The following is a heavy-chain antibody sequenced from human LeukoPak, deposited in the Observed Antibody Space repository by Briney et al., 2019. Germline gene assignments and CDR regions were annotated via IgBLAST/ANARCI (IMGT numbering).Heavy chain of an antibody. J-gene: IGHJ3*02. CDR3: AKDQCRPGGEPRPDAFDI. CDR2: ISYDGSNK. V-gene: IGHV3-30*18. Sequence: PGGSLRLSCAASGFTFSSYGMHWVRQAPGKGLEWVAVISYDGSNKYYADSVKGRFTISRDNSKNTLYLQMNSLRAEDTAVYYCAKDQCRPGGEPRPDAFDIWGQGTMVTVSS. CDR1: GFTFSSYG. D-gene: IGHD2-21*01.